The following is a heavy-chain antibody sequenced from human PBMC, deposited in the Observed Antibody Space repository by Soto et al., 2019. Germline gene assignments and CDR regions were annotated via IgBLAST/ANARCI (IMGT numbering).Heavy chain of an antibody. CDR1: GGTFSSYS. CDR3: ARDEGAHSGY. Sequence: GASVKVSCKASGGTFSSYSISWVRQAPGQGLEWMGGIIPIFGTANYAQKFQGRVTMTRDTSISTAYMELSRLRSDDTAVYYCARDEGAHSGYWGQGTLVTVS. CDR2: IIPIFGTA. V-gene: IGHV1-69*05. J-gene: IGHJ4*02. D-gene: IGHD1-26*01.